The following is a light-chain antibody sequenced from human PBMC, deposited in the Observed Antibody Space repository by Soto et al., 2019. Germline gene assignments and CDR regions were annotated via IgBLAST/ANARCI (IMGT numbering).Light chain of an antibody. CDR2: EVS. CDR3: SSYKSSSTYV. V-gene: IGLV2-18*02. Sequence: QSALTQPPSVSGSPGQSVTISCTGTSSDVGSYNRVYWYQQPPGTAPKLMIYEVSDRPSGVPDRFSGSKSGNTASLTISGRQAEDEADYSCSSYKSSSTYVFGTGTKVTVL. CDR1: SSDVGSYNR. J-gene: IGLJ1*01.